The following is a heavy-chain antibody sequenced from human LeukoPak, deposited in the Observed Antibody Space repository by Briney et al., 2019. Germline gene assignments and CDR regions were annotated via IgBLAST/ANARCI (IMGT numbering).Heavy chain of an antibody. CDR2: IYSTGST. CDR3: ASVPRTTGYFDS. J-gene: IGHJ4*02. V-gene: IGHV4-4*07. Sequence: SETLSLTCTVSGGSINFYYWSWIRQPAGKGLEWIGRIYSTGSTNYSPSLKGRVTMSVDKSKSQFSLKLSSVTAADTAVYYCASVPRTTGYFDSWGQGTLVTVSS. CDR1: GGSINFYY. D-gene: IGHD1-14*01.